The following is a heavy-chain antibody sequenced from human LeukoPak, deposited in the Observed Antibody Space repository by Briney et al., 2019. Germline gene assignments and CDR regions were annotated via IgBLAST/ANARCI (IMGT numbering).Heavy chain of an antibody. V-gene: IGHV1-46*01. CDR2: IYPSGGST. J-gene: IGHJ4*02. D-gene: IGHD3-22*01. CDR1: GYTFSN. CDR3: ARGSTPSYYYDSSGHFDY. Sequence: ASVKVSCKASGYTFSNIHWVRQAPGQGLEWMGIIYPSGGSTIYAQKFQGRVTMTRDTSTSTVYMELSSLRSEDTAVYYCARGSTPSYYYDSSGHFDYWGQGTLVTVSS.